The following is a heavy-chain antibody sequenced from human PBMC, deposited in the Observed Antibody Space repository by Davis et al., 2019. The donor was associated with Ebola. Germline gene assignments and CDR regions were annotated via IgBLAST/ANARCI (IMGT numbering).Heavy chain of an antibody. V-gene: IGHV1-69*13. CDR1: GGTFSSYA. J-gene: IGHJ6*02. CDR2: IIPIFGTA. Sequence: SVKVSCKASGGTFSSYAISWVRQAPGQGLEWMGGIIPIFGTANYAQNFQGRVTITADESTSTAYMELSSLRSEDTAVYYCARRVTMVRGVTPTIYGMDVWGQGTTVTVSS. D-gene: IGHD3-10*01. CDR3: ARRVTMVRGVTPTIYGMDV.